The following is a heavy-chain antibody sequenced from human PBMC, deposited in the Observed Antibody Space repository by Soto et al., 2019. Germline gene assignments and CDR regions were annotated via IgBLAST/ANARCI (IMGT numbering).Heavy chain of an antibody. J-gene: IGHJ2*01. CDR3: ARDSHGYGDYVGGYFDL. CDR2: INPSGGST. D-gene: IGHD4-17*01. V-gene: IGHV1-46*01. Sequence: QVQLVQSGAEVKKPGASVKVSCKASGYTFTSYYMHWVRQAPGQGLEWMGIINPSGGSTSYAQKDPGRVTMTRNTSTSTLYTELSSLRSEDTAVYYCARDSHGYGDYVGGYFDLWGRGTLVTVSS. CDR1: GYTFTSYY.